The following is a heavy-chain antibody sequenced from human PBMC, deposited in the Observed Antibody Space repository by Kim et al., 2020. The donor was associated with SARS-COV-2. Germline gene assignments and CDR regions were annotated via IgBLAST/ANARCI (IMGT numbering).Heavy chain of an antibody. V-gene: IGHV3-30*18. CDR1: GFTFSAYS. D-gene: IGHD1-26*01. J-gene: IGHJ4*02. Sequence: GGSLRLSCAASGFTFSAYSIHWVLQAPGKGLEWVAVISYDGNIIYYVDSVKGRFTVSRDNSENTLYLQMHSLRPEDTAVYYCAKEGSYYNSGTSSYLQYWGQGTLVTVSS. CDR2: ISYDGNII. CDR3: AKEGSYYNSGTSSYLQY.